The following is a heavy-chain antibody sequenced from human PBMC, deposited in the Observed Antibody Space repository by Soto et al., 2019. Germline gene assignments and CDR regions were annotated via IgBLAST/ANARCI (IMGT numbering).Heavy chain of an antibody. D-gene: IGHD3-3*01. Sequence: PGGSLKISCKGSGYSFTTNWIGWVRQMPGKGLEWMGIIYPGDSDTRYSPSSQGRVTISADKSITTAYLHWLHLQASDTAIYYCARHFSPDSPEYHFYGMDVWGQGTTVTVSS. CDR3: ARHFSPDSPEYHFYGMDV. CDR2: IYPGDSDT. CDR1: GYSFTTNW. V-gene: IGHV5-51*01. J-gene: IGHJ6*02.